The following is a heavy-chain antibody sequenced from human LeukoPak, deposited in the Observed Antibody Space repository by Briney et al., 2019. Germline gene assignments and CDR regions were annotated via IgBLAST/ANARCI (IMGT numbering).Heavy chain of an antibody. CDR3: VRDRSYSGYDYEGLFDY. D-gene: IGHD5-12*01. CDR1: GFTFSGSA. J-gene: IGHJ4*02. V-gene: IGHV3-73*01. CDR2: IRIKANSYAT. Sequence: GGSLRLSCAASGFTFSGSAMHWVRQASGKGLEWVGRIRIKANSYATVYSASVKGRFTISRDDSKNTLYLQMNSLRTEDTAVYYCVRDRSYSGYDYEGLFDYWGQGSLVTVSS.